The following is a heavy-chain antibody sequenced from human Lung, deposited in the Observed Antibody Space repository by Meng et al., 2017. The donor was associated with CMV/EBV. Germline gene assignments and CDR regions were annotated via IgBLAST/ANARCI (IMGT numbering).Heavy chain of an antibody. D-gene: IGHD6-19*01. J-gene: IGHJ6*02. CDR3: ARDGTGYSSGWYGYYGMDV. V-gene: IGHV3-7*01. CDR2: IKQDGSEK. Sequence: GGSLRLXXAASGFTFSSYWMSWVRQAPGKGLEWVANIKQDGSEKYYVDSVKGRFTISRDNAKNSLYLQMNSLRAEDTAVYYCARDGTGYSSGWYGYYGMDVWGQGTTVTVSS. CDR1: GFTFSSYW.